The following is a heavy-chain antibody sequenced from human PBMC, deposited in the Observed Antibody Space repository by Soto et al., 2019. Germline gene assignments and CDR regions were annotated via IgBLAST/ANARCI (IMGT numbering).Heavy chain of an antibody. J-gene: IGHJ5*01. CDR1: GYSFTNYG. CDR2: IYPSDSDT. D-gene: IGHD4-17*01. Sequence: VESLKVSCKGSGYSFTNYGMSWVRQMPVKGLEYMGIIYPSDSDTRYSPSFQGQVTISADKSISTAYLQWSSLKAPDTAIYYCARHRFYGDYSSNFFDSWGKRTLGAVYS. V-gene: IGHV5-51*01. CDR3: ARHRFYGDYSSNFFDS.